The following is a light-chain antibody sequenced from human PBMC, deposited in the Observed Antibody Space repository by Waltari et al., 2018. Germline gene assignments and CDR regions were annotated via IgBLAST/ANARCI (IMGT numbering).Light chain of an antibody. CDR3: QQYGSLPCT. CDR1: RSVSSNY. Sequence: EIVLTQSPGTLSLSSGERATLSCRASRSVSSNYLAWYRQKSGQAPSLLIYGASSRDSGVPDRFSGSGSGTDFTLTISRLEPEDFAVYYCQQYGSLPCTFGQGTKLEIK. V-gene: IGKV3-20*01. CDR2: GAS. J-gene: IGKJ2*02.